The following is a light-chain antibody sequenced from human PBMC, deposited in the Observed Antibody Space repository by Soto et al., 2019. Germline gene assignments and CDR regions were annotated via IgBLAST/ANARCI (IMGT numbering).Light chain of an antibody. J-gene: IGKJ3*01. CDR2: KAS. CDR3: QQYNDYPFT. Sequence: DIQVTQSPSTLSASVGDRVTITCRASQSVSDWLAWYQQKPGKAPKLLIYKASSLESGVPSRFSGSGSGAEFTLTVSSLQPDDFATYYCQQYNDYPFTFGPGTKVDIK. CDR1: QSVSDW. V-gene: IGKV1-5*03.